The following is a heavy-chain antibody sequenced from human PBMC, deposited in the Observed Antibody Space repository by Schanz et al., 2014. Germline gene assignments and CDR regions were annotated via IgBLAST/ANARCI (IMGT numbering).Heavy chain of an antibody. D-gene: IGHD6-6*01. CDR3: ARDRGHVEQLVLEWYYAMDV. J-gene: IGHJ6*02. CDR2: FT. Sequence: QVQLVQSGAELKNPGASVKVSCKASGYSFSAYSIHWMRQAPGQGLEWLGRFTHISQKFQGRVTMTRDTSSTTAYMELNSLRSDDTAVYYCARDRGHVEQLVLEWYYAMDVWGQGTTVAVSS. CDR1: GYSFSAYS. V-gene: IGHV1-2*06.